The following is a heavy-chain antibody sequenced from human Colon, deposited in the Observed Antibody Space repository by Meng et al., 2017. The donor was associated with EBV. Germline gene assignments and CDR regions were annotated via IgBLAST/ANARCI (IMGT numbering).Heavy chain of an antibody. J-gene: IGHJ4*02. CDR1: GGSINSGDYY. CDR3: ARNYYFDY. V-gene: IGHV4-30-4*01. Sequence: QVRLQVSGPGLVQPSQXLSLTCTVSGGSINSGDYYWSWIRQPPGKGLEWIGYIYYTGSTYYNPSLKSRVTISMDTSKNQFSLRLSSVTAADTAVYYCARNYYFDYWGQGTLVTVSS. CDR2: IYYTGST.